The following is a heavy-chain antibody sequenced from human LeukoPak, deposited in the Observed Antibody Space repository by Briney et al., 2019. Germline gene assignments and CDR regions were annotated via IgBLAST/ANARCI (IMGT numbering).Heavy chain of an antibody. D-gene: IGHD5-12*01. CDR2: INSDGST. Sequence: GGSLRLSCAASGFTFSSYWMHWVRQAPGKGLVWVSRINSDGSTSYAESVKGRFTISRDNAKNTLYLQMNSLRAEDTAMYYCARLWVATLDSWGQGTLVTVSS. V-gene: IGHV3-74*01. CDR1: GFTFSSYW. CDR3: ARLWVATLDS. J-gene: IGHJ4*02.